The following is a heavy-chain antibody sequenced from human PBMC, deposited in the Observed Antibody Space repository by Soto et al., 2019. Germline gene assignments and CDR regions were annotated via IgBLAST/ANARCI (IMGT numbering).Heavy chain of an antibody. V-gene: IGHV3-11*01. J-gene: IGHJ3*02. CDR3: ARAENNCGGDCWDSFQI. CDR1: GFTFSDYY. CDR2: ISSSGSTI. D-gene: IGHD2-21*02. Sequence: PGGSLRLSCAASGFTFSDYYISWIRHAPGKGLEWVSYISSSGSTIYYTDSVKGRFTISRDNAKNSLYLQMNSLRAEDTAVYYGARAENNCGGDCWDSFQIWGQGTMVTVSS.